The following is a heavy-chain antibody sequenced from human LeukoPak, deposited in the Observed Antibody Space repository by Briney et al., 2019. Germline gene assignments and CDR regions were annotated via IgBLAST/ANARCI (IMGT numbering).Heavy chain of an antibody. V-gene: IGHV4-34*01. Sequence: SETLSLTCAVYGGSFTGYYWSWIRQPPGKGLEWIGEIDHSGSTNYNPSLKSRVTISVDTSKNQFSLELSSVTAADTAVYYCARHCLGYCSSTSWDFDYWGQGTLVTVSS. CDR1: GGSFTGYY. D-gene: IGHD2-2*01. CDR3: ARHCLGYCSSTSWDFDY. J-gene: IGHJ4*02. CDR2: IDHSGST.